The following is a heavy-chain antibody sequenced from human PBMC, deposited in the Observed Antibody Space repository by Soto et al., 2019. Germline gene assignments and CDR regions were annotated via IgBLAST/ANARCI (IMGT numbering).Heavy chain of an antibody. Sequence: QVQLVQSGAEVKKPGASVKVSCRASGYTFTSYGFAWVRQAPGRGLEWVGRINPASQLRNYEQSLQGRVTITADTSTTTAYMELSGLTSEDTAVYYCARMKLASLDHWGQGTLVTVSS. CDR2: INPASQLR. J-gene: IGHJ4*02. V-gene: IGHV1-69*04. CDR1: GYTFTSYG. CDR3: ARMKLASLDH.